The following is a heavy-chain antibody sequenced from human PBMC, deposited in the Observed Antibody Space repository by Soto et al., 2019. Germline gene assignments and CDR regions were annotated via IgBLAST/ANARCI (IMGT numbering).Heavy chain of an antibody. V-gene: IGHV3-21*01. CDR2: ISSNSAYI. CDR3: TRDASRDSSARGWFDP. CDR1: GFTFRSST. J-gene: IGHJ5*02. Sequence: GGSLRLSCAASGFTFRSSTMNWVRQAPGKGLEWVSTISSNSAYIYYTDALRGRFTISRDNAKNSLHLQMNSLRAEDTAVYYCTRDASRDSSARGWFDPWGPGTLVTVS. D-gene: IGHD6-13*01.